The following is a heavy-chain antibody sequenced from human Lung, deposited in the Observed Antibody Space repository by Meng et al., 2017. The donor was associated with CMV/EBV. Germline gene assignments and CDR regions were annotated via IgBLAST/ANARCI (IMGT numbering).Heavy chain of an antibody. D-gene: IGHD3-16*01. J-gene: IGHJ3*01. CDR3: SRGAAFFRDAFEL. Sequence: ASVKVSCKASGYTFSGHYIHWVRQAPGQGLEWMGWINPDSGGTRYSQKFQYRVTMTRDTSINTAYMELSRLRSDDTAVYYCSRGAAFFRDAFELWGQGTMVTVSS. CDR1: GYTFSGHY. V-gene: IGHV1-2*02. CDR2: INPDSGGT.